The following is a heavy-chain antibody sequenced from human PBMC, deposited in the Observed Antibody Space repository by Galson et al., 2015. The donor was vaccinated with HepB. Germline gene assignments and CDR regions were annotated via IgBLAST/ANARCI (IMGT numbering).Heavy chain of an antibody. V-gene: IGHV3-48*02. J-gene: IGHJ4*02. CDR1: GFTFSSYA. CDR3: ARDSPGRFDY. Sequence: SLRLSCAASGFTFSSYAMNWVRQAPGKRPEWVSHLGVSDDVTRYADSVKGRFTISRDNAKNSLYLQMNSLRDEDTAVYYCARDSPGRFDYWGQGVLVTVSS. CDR2: LGVSDDVT.